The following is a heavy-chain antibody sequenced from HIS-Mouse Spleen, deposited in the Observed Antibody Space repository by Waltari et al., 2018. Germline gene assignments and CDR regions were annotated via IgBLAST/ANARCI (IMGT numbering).Heavy chain of an antibody. CDR1: GGPISSSSYY. CDR3: AREIPYSSSWYDWYFDL. CDR2: IYYSGST. V-gene: IGHV4-39*07. J-gene: IGHJ2*01. D-gene: IGHD6-13*01. Sequence: QLQLQESGPGLVKPSETLSLTCTVSGGPISSSSYYLGWIRQPPGKGVEWIGSIYYSGSTYYNPSLKSRVTISVDTSKNQFSLKLSSVTAADTAVYYCAREIPYSSSWYDWYFDLWGRGTLVTVSS.